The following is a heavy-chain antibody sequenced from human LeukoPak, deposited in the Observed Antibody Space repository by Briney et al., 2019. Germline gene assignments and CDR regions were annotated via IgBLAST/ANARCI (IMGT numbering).Heavy chain of an antibody. CDR1: GFTLSSYA. D-gene: IGHD2-21*01. Sequence: GGALRLSCAASGFTLSSYAMSWVRQAPGKGLEWVSAISVSGNTYHADSVKGRFTISRDSSKNTLYLQMNRLRAEDAAVYYCAKAPVTTCSGAYCYPFDYWGQGTLVTVSS. CDR3: AKAPVTTCSGAYCYPFDY. V-gene: IGHV3-23*01. CDR2: ISVSGNT. J-gene: IGHJ4*02.